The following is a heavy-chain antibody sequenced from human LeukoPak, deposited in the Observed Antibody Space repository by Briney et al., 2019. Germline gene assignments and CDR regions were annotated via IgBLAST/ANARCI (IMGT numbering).Heavy chain of an antibody. CDR2: LSDTGTT. Sequence: PSETLSLTCTVSGGSVSTISHFWDWVRQPPGKGLEWIVSLSDTGTTYYNPSLESRVTISVDTSKNQFSLTLTSVTAADTAVYYCARRDHTGRSHAWFDPWGQGTLVTVSS. J-gene: IGHJ5*02. V-gene: IGHV4-39*01. CDR1: GGSVSTISHF. CDR3: ARRDHTGRSHAWFDP. D-gene: IGHD1-14*01.